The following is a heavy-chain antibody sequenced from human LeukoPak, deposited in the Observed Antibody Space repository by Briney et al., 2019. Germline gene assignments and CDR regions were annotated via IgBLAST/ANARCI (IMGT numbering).Heavy chain of an antibody. J-gene: IGHJ4*02. D-gene: IGHD1-26*01. CDR2: ISGGGAGT. Sequence: GGSLRLSCAASGFTFSSYAMNWVRQAPGKGLEWVSAISGGGAGTYCADSVQGRFTISRDNSKNTLYLQMNSLRAEDTAVYYCAKAPWVGSTNFDYWGQGTLVTVSS. CDR1: GFTFSSYA. V-gene: IGHV3-23*01. CDR3: AKAPWVGSTNFDY.